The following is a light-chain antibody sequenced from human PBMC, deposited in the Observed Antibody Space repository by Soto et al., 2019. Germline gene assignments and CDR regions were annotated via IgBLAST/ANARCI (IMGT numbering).Light chain of an antibody. CDR3: QQSSSTPQT. CDR1: QTIRNY. CDR2: AAS. V-gene: IGKV1-39*01. J-gene: IGKJ1*01. Sequence: DLQKNQSPSSLSASVGDRVTITCRASQTIRNYLNWYQQKPGEAPKRLIYAASTLQSGVPSRFSGSGSGTDFTLTISSLQPEDFATYYCQQSSSTPQTFGQGTKVDI.